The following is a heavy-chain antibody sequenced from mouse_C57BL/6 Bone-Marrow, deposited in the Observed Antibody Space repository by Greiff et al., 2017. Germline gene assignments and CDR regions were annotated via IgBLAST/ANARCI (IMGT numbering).Heavy chain of an antibody. V-gene: IGHV1-80*01. Sequence: LQQSGASVKISCKASGYAFSSYWMNWVKQRPGKGLEWIGQIYPGDGDTNYNGKFKGKATLTADKSSSTAYMQLSSLTSEDSAVYFCARSGTTALDYWGQGTTLTVSS. CDR3: ARSGTTALDY. CDR2: IYPGDGDT. J-gene: IGHJ2*01. CDR1: GYAFSSYW. D-gene: IGHD1-2*01.